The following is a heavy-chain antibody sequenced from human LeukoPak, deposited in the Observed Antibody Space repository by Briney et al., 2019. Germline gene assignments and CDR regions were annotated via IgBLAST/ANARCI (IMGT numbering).Heavy chain of an antibody. CDR2: ISTIGSTI. J-gene: IGHJ4*02. CDR1: GYIFSDYY. V-gene: IGHV3-11*04. CDR3: ARALWLGEGFFDY. Sequence: PGGSLRLSCAASGYIFSDYYMSWIRQAPGKGEEWVSHISTIGSTIYYAHSMKGQFTISRDNATNSLYLQMNSLRAEDTAVYYCARALWLGEGFFDYWGQGTLVTVSS. D-gene: IGHD3-10*01.